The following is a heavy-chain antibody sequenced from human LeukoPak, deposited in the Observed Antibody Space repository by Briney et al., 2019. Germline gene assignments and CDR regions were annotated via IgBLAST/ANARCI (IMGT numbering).Heavy chain of an antibody. D-gene: IGHD6-19*01. CDR2: IYTSGST. CDR1: GGSISSYY. V-gene: IGHV4-4*07. CDR3: ASSTGIAVAGHYYYYYMDV. Sequence: SETLSLTCTVSGGSISSYYWSWIRQPAGKGLEWIGRIYTSGSTNYNPSLKSRVTMSVDTSKNQFSLKLSSVTAADTAVYYCASSTGIAVAGHYYYYYMDVWGKGTTVTVSS. J-gene: IGHJ6*03.